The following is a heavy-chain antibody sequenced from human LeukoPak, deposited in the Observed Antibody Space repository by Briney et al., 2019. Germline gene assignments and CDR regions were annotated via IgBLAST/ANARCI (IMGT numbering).Heavy chain of an antibody. CDR2: INHSGST. V-gene: IGHV4-34*01. J-gene: IGHJ4*02. Sequence: SETLSLTCAVYGGSYSGYYWSWIRQPPGKGLEWIGEINHSGSTNYNPSLKSRVTISVDTSKNQFSLKLSSVTAADTAVYYCARVHYDYVWGSYRYRKFDYWGQGTLVTVSS. CDR1: GGSYSGYY. CDR3: ARVHYDYVWGSYRYRKFDY. D-gene: IGHD3-16*02.